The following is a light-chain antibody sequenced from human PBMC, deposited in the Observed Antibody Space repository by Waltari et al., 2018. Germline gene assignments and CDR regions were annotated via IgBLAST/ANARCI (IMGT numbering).Light chain of an antibody. Sequence: EIVMTQSPATLSVPPGERAVLSCRASQSVTTNLAWYQQKPGQAPRLLIYGASTRATNIPARFSGSGSGTEFNLTISSLQSEDFAVYYCHQYNNGPPYNFGQGTKLEI. CDR3: HQYNNGPPYN. CDR1: QSVTTN. CDR2: GAS. J-gene: IGKJ2*01. V-gene: IGKV3-15*01.